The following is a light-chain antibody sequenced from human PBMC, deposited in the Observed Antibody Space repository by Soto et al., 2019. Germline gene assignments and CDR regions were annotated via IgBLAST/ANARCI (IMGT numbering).Light chain of an antibody. CDR1: EDVGNS. CDR3: QQRYNWPRT. J-gene: IGKJ1*01. CDR2: DVS. V-gene: IGKV3-11*01. Sequence: DIVLTQSPAILSLSPGERATLSCRASEDVGNSLAWYQQRPGQSPRLLIYDVSNRATGIPSRFSGSDSGAAFTLTISGLEPDDFAIYYCQQRYNWPRTFGQGTRVE.